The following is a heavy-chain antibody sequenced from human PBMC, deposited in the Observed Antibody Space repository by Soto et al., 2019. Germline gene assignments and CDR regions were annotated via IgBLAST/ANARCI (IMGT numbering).Heavy chain of an antibody. CDR2: LKRDGRER. D-gene: IGHD2-8*01. V-gene: IGHV3-7*03. Sequence: GGSQRLCWAASGFNFGDYWMTRVRQAPGKGLEWVANLKRDGRERSYVDSVKGRFSVSRDNAKNSLYLQMNNLRPEDTAVYYCARDVYEILGRVVRRLDSWGQGTLVTVSS. CDR3: ARDVYEILGRVVRRLDS. CDR1: GFNFGDYW. J-gene: IGHJ4*02.